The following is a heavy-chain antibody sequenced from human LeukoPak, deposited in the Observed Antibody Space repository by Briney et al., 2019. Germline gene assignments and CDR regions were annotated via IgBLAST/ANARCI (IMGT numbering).Heavy chain of an antibody. CDR3: ARVRGYTGYDFEY. CDR1: GDSISSGGYY. D-gene: IGHD5-12*01. V-gene: IGHV4-31*03. Sequence: PSETLSLTCTVSGDSISSGGYYWSWIRQHPGKGLEWIGYIYYSGSTYYNPSLKSRVTISVDTSKNQFSPKLRSLTAADTAVYYWARVRGYTGYDFEYWGQGTLVTVSS. J-gene: IGHJ4*02. CDR2: IYYSGST.